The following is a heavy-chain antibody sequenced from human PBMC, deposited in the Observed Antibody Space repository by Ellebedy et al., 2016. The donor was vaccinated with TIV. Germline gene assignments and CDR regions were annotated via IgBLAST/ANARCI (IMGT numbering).Heavy chain of an antibody. J-gene: IGHJ2*01. Sequence: SETLSLTCIVSGGSISSSSFYWGWIRQPPEKGLEWIGSIYYSGSTYYNPSLKSRVTISVDRSKNRFSLKLSSVTAADTAVYYCARTADDILTGYFYWYFDLWGRGTLVTVSS. CDR3: ARTADDILTGYFYWYFDL. CDR1: GGSISSSSFY. D-gene: IGHD3-9*01. V-gene: IGHV4-39*01. CDR2: IYYSGST.